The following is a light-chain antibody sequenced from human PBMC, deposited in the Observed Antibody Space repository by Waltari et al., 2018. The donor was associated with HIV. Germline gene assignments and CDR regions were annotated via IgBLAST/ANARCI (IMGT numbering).Light chain of an antibody. CDR3: YSYAGSGTFV. CDR2: EGT. CDR1: VSNIGSYHL. Sequence: QSALTQPASVSGSPGQSLNISCSGSVSNIGSYHLLSWFPQNPRKAPNVVLYEGTRRHSDVSDRFSGYRSGSSASLTISGLQAEDEADYYCYSYAGSGTFVVGSGTRVTVL. J-gene: IGLJ1*01. V-gene: IGLV2-23*01.